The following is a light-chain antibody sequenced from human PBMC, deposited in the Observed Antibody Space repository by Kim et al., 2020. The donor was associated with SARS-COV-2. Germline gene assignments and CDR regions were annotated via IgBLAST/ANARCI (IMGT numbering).Light chain of an antibody. V-gene: IGLV2-14*03. J-gene: IGLJ2*01. CDR1: RNDVGAYNF. CDR2: DVY. Sequence: QSALTQPASVSGSPGQSVTISRTGTRNDVGAYNFVSWYQQHPDKAPKLMIYDVYKRPSGISDRFSGAKSDNTASLTISGLQPEDEADYYCSAYTLTSTILFGGGTKVTVL. CDR3: SAYTLTSTIL.